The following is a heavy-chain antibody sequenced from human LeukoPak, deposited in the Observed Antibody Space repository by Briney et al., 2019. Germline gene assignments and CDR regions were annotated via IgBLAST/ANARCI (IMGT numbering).Heavy chain of an antibody. CDR2: IRYDGNNV. V-gene: IGHV3-30*02. D-gene: IGHD1-26*01. J-gene: IGHJ4*02. CDR3: AEDYSGSYGYADH. CDR1: GFTFSSYG. Sequence: PGGSLRLSCAASGFTFSSYGMHWVRQAPGKGLEWVALIRYDGNNVYYADSVKGRFTISRDNSKSTLYLQMNSLRTEDTAVYYCAEDYSGSYGYADHWGQGALVTVSS.